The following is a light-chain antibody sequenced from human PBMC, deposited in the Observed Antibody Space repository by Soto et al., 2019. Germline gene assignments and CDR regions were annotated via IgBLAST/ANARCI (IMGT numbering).Light chain of an antibody. CDR2: LGS. CDR3: MQALQTRT. CDR1: QSLLHSNGYNY. Sequence: DIVMTQSPLSLPVTPGEPACISCSSSQSLLHSNGYNYLDWYLQKPGQSPQLLIYLGSNRASGVPDRFSGSGSGTDFTLKISRVEAEDVGVYYCMQALQTRTFGQGTKVDIK. V-gene: IGKV2-28*01. J-gene: IGKJ1*01.